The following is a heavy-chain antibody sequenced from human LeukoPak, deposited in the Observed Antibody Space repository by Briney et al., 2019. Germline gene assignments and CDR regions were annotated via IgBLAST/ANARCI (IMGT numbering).Heavy chain of an antibody. CDR1: GFTFSSYG. Sequence: GGSLRLSCAASGFTFSSYGMHWVRQAPGEGLERVAVIWYGGSNKYYADSVKGRFTISRDNSKNTLYLQMNSLRAEDTAVYYCAKNRRAGAYYMDVWGKGTTVTVSS. CDR2: IWYGGSNK. V-gene: IGHV3-30*02. J-gene: IGHJ6*03. CDR3: AKNRRAGAYYMDV. D-gene: IGHD6-13*01.